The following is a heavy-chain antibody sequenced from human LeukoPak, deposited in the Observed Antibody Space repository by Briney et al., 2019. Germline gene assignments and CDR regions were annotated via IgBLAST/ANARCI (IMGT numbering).Heavy chain of an antibody. CDR1: GGSISSSSYY. Sequence: PSETLSLTCTVSGGSISSSSYYWGWIRQPPGKGLEWIGSIYYSGSTYYNPSLKSRVTISVDPSKSQFSPKLTSVTAADTAVYYCATHPLLDYWGQGSLVTVSS. D-gene: IGHD3-16*02. CDR3: ATHPLLDY. CDR2: IYYSGST. V-gene: IGHV4-39*01. J-gene: IGHJ4*02.